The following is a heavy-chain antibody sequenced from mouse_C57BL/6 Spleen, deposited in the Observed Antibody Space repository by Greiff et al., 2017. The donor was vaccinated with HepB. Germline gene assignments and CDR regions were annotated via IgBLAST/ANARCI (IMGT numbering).Heavy chain of an antibody. CDR3: ARRVYYGNYEDAMDY. V-gene: IGHV1-22*01. Sequence: VQLQQSGPELVKPGASVKMSCKASGYTFTDYNMHWVQQSHGKSLEWIGYINPNNGGTSHNQKFKGKGTLTVNKSSSTAYMELRRLTSEDSAVYYCARRVYYGNYEDAMDYWGQGTSVTVSS. D-gene: IGHD2-1*01. CDR2: INPNNGGT. J-gene: IGHJ4*01. CDR1: GYTFTDYN.